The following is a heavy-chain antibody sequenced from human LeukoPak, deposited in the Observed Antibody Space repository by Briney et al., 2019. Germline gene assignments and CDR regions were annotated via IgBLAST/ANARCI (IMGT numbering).Heavy chain of an antibody. Sequence: ASVKVSCKVSGYTLTELSMHWVRQAPGKGLEWMGGFDPEGGETIYAQKFQGRVTMTTDTSTSTAYMELKSLRSDDTAVYYCARVECSSTSCYNVWFDPWGQGTLVSVSS. D-gene: IGHD2-2*02. J-gene: IGHJ5*02. CDR2: FDPEGGET. CDR1: GYTLTELS. CDR3: ARVECSSTSCYNVWFDP. V-gene: IGHV1-24*01.